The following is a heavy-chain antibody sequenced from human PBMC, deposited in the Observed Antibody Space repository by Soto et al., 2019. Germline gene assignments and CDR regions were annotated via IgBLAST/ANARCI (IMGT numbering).Heavy chain of an antibody. Sequence: GGSLRLSCAASGFTFSSYAMHWVRQAPGKGLEYVSAISSNGGSTYYADSVKGRFTISRDNSKNTLYLQMGSLRAEDMAVYYCSRGPNSMVRGVIGNAFDIWGQGTTVTVSS. J-gene: IGHJ3*02. CDR2: ISSNGGST. V-gene: IGHV3-64*02. CDR1: GFTFSSYA. D-gene: IGHD3-10*01. CDR3: SRGPNSMVRGVIGNAFDI.